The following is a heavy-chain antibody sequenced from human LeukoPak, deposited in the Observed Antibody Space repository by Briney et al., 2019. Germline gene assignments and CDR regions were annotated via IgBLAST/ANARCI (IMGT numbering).Heavy chain of an antibody. CDR3: AREIIVARGAFDI. V-gene: IGHV4-34*01. D-gene: IGHD5-12*01. J-gene: IGHJ3*02. Sequence: SETLSLTCAVYGGSLSGYYWSWFRQPPGKGLEWIGEVNHRGSTNYNPSLKSRVTISVDTSKNQFSLKLSSVTAADTAVYYCAREIIVARGAFDIRGQGTMVTVSS. CDR1: GGSLSGYY. CDR2: VNHRGST.